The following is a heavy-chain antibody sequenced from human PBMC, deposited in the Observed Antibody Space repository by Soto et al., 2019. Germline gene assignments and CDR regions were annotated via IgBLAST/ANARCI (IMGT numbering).Heavy chain of an antibody. CDR1: GYSFFSHW. D-gene: IGHD3-22*01. V-gene: IGHV5-51*01. J-gene: IGHJ4*02. CDR3: ARRPWLSGYYDY. CDR2: IYPADSET. Sequence: GESLKISCKGSGYSFFSHWIGWVRQMPGKGLEWVGIIYPADSETRYSPSFQGQVTISVDKSNNTAYLQWSSLKASDTAMYYCARRPWLSGYYDYWGQGTLVTVSS.